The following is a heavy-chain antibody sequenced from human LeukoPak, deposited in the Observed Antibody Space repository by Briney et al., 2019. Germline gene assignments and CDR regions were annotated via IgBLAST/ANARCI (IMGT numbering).Heavy chain of an antibody. CDR3: AKSSSEGYYMDV. D-gene: IGHD6-25*01. J-gene: IGHJ6*03. V-gene: IGHV3-43D*03. CDR2: ISWDGGST. Sequence: GGSLRLSCAASGFTFDDYAMHWVRQAPGKGLEWVSLISWDGGSTYYADSVKGRFTISRDNSKNSLYPQMNSLRAEDTALYYCAKSSSEGYYMDVWGKGTTVTVSS. CDR1: GFTFDDYA.